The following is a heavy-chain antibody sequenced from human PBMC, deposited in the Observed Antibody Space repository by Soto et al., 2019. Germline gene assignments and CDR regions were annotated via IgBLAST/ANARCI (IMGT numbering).Heavy chain of an antibody. CDR2: INTDSGNT. D-gene: IGHD2-2*01. Sequence: GASVKVSCKASGYTFSNYAMHWVRQAPGQRLEWMGWINTDSGNTKNSQKFQGRVAITRDTSASTAYMELSSLRSEDTAIYYCARDAYCSTTACSDIWFDPWGQGTLVTV. CDR3: ARDAYCSTTACSDIWFDP. J-gene: IGHJ5*02. CDR1: GYTFSNYA. V-gene: IGHV1-3*04.